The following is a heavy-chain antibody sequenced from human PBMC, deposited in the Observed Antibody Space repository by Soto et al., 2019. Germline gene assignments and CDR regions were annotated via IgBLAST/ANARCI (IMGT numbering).Heavy chain of an antibody. Sequence: QVQLVQSGAEVKKPGASVKVSCKASGYTFTSYAMHWVRQAPGQGLEWMGWINADNGNTKYSQKFQGRVTITRDTCASTAYMELSSLRSEDTAVYYCARDQGLLGFGDEETGHFCIHWGQGTLGTVSS. CDR2: INADNGNT. J-gene: IGHJ4*02. D-gene: IGHD3-10*01. CDR3: ARDQGLLGFGDEETGHFCIH. V-gene: IGHV1-3*01. CDR1: GYTFTSYA.